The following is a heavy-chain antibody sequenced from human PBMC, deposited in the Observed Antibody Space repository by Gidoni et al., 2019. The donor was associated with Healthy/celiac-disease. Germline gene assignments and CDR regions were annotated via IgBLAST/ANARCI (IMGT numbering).Heavy chain of an antibody. D-gene: IGHD2-15*01. J-gene: IGHJ4*02. CDR3: TTDISVVTVVEY. CDR2: IKSKTDGGTT. V-gene: IGHV3-15*01. Sequence: EVQLVESGGGLVKPGGSLRLSCAASGFTFSNAWLSWVRQAPGKGLEWVGRIKSKTDGGTTDYAAPVKGRFTISRDDSKNTLYLQMNSLKTEDTAVYYCTTDISVVTVVEYWGQGTLVTVSS. CDR1: GFTFSNAW.